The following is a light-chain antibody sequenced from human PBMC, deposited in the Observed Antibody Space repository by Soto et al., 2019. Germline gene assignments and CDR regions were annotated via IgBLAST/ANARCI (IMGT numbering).Light chain of an antibody. CDR1: KLGTKY. Sequence: SSELTQPPSVSVSPGQTAIITCSGDKLGTKYACWYQQKPGQSPVLVIYQDNKRPSGIPERFSGSNSGNTVTLTISGTQTMDEADYYCQAWDSNTWVFGGGTKLTVL. J-gene: IGLJ2*01. CDR3: QAWDSNTWV. V-gene: IGLV3-1*01. CDR2: QDN.